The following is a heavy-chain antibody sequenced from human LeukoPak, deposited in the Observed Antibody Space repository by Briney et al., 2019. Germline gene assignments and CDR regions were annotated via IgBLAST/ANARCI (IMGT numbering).Heavy chain of an antibody. V-gene: IGHV1-46*01. CDR1: GHTFTSYY. CDR2: INPSGGST. Sequence: ASVKVSCKASGHTFTSYYMHWVRQAPGQGLEWMGIINPSGGSTSYTQKFQGRVTITADESTSTAYMELSSLRSEDTAVYYCARDTTENNYYYYGMDVWGQGTTVTVSS. D-gene: IGHD1-1*01. CDR3: ARDTTENNYYYYGMDV. J-gene: IGHJ6*02.